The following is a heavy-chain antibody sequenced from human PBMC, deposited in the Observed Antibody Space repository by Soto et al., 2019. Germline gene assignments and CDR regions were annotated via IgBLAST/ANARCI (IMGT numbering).Heavy chain of an antibody. CDR1: GGSISSGDYY. CDR3: ARGSLPYPTDDY. Sequence: PSETLSLTCTVSGGSISSGDYYWSWIRQPPGKGLEWIGYIYYSGSTYYNPSLKSRVTISVDTSKNQFSLKLSSVTAADTAVYYCARGSLPYPTDDYWGQGTPVTVSS. V-gene: IGHV4-30-4*01. J-gene: IGHJ4*02. CDR2: IYYSGST. D-gene: IGHD1-26*01.